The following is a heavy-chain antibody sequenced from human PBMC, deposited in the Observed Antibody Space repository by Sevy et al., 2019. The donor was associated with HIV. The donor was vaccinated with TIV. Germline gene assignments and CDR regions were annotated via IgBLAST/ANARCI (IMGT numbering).Heavy chain of an antibody. J-gene: IGHJ4*02. D-gene: IGHD5-12*01. V-gene: IGHV3-30*18. CDR1: GFTFSSYG. Sequence: GGSLRLSCAASGFTFSSYGMHWVRQAPGKGLEWVAVISYDGSNKYYADSVKGRFTISRDNSKNTLYLQMNSLRAEDMAVYYCAKDQEEWLLPAYYFDYWGQGTLVTVSS. CDR3: AKDQEEWLLPAYYFDY. CDR2: ISYDGSNK.